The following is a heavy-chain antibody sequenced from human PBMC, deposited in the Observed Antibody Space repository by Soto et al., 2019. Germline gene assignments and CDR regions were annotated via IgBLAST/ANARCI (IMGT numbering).Heavy chain of an antibody. V-gene: IGHV3-30*18. D-gene: IGHD3-22*01. CDR2: ISYDGSNK. Sequence: GGSLRLSCAASGFTFSSYGMHWVRQAPGKGLEWVAVISYDGSNKYYADSVKGRFTISRDNSKNTLYLQMNSLRAEDTAVYYCAKDRSSGYSRYYFDYWGQGTLVTVSS. CDR3: AKDRSSGYSRYYFDY. J-gene: IGHJ4*02. CDR1: GFTFSSYG.